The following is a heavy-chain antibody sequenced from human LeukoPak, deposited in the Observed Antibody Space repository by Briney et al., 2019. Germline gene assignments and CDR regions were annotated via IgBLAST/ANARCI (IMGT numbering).Heavy chain of an antibody. J-gene: IGHJ6*03. V-gene: IGHV3-7*01. Sequence: GGSLRLSCAASGFTFSSYWMSWVRQAPGKGLEWVANIKQHGSEKNYVDSVKGRFTISRDTAKNSLYLQMNSLRAEDTAVYYCARESRGYDILTGKYHRGYYSYYMDVWGKGTTVTVSS. CDR1: GFTFSSYW. CDR3: ARESRGYDILTGKYHRGYYSYYMDV. CDR2: IKQHGSEK. D-gene: IGHD3-9*01.